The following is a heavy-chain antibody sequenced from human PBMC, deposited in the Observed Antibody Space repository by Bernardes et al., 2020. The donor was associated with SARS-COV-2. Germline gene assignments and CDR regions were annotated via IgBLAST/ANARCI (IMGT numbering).Heavy chain of an antibody. J-gene: IGHJ5*02. CDR3: ARHRPGFWDWTNWFDP. CDR1: GGSISSSSYY. V-gene: IGHV4-39*01. CDR2: IYYSGST. D-gene: IGHD1-1*01. Sequence: SETLSLTCTVSGGSISSSSYYWGWIRQPPGKGLEWIGSIYYSGSTYYNPSLKSRVTISVDTSKNQFSLKLSSVTAADTAVYYCARHRPGFWDWTNWFDPWGQGTLFPVSS.